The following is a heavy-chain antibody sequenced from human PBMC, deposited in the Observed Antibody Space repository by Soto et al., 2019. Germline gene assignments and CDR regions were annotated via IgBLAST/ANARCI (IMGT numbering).Heavy chain of an antibody. Sequence: QVQLVESGGGVVQPGRSLRLSCAASGFVFSNYGMHWVRQAPGKGLEWVAVIWDDGSNKYYADSVKGRFTIARYNSKNTVYLRMDSLRAEDTAVYYCARDHYSDSKGSQPDYWGQGTLVTVSS. CDR1: GFVFSNYG. J-gene: IGHJ4*02. CDR2: IWDDGSNK. CDR3: ARDHYSDSKGSQPDY. D-gene: IGHD3-22*01. V-gene: IGHV3-33*01.